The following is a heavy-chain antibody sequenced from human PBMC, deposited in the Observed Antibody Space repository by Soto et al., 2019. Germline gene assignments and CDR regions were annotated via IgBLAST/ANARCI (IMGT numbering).Heavy chain of an antibody. CDR1: GFTFSSYA. J-gene: IGHJ3*02. CDR2: ISGSGGST. D-gene: IGHD1-1*01. V-gene: IGHV3-23*01. Sequence: EVQLLESGGGLVQPGGSLRLSCAASGFTFSSYAMSWVRQAPGKGLEWVSAISGSGGSTYYADSVKGRFTISRDNSRNTLFLQMNGLRAEDTALYYCAKAAVNWNDADAFDIWGQGTMVTVSS. CDR3: AKAAVNWNDADAFDI.